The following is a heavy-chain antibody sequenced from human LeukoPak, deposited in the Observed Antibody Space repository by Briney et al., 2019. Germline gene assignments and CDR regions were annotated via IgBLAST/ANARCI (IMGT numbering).Heavy chain of an antibody. J-gene: IGHJ4*02. Sequence: GGSLRLSCAASGFTVSSNYMSWVRQAPGKGLEWASVIYSGGSTYYADSVKGRFTISRDNSKNTLYLQMNSLRAEDTAVYYCAREEDSSSYFDYWGQGTLVTVSS. CDR2: IYSGGST. CDR3: AREEDSSSYFDY. V-gene: IGHV3-66*01. D-gene: IGHD6-6*01. CDR1: GFTVSSNY.